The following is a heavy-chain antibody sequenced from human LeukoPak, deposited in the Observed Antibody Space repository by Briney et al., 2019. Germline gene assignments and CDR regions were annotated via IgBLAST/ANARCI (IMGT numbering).Heavy chain of an antibody. CDR1: GFTFSSYW. D-gene: IGHD1-1*01. CDR2: ISTDGSIT. V-gene: IGHV3-74*01. J-gene: IGHJ4*02. Sequence: GGSLRLSCAASGFTFSSYWMHWVRQAPGKGLVWVSHISTDGSITTYADSVKGRFTISRDNAKNTLCLQMNSLRVEETAVYYCARTGRTTTTLDYWGQGTLVTVSS. CDR3: ARTGRTTTTLDY.